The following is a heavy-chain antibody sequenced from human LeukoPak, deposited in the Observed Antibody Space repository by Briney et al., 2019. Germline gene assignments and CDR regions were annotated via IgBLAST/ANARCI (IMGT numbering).Heavy chain of an antibody. CDR1: GFTFSTYA. D-gene: IGHD2-15*01. CDR3: AKEFYFATAV. V-gene: IGHV3-23*01. CDR2: ISGGGGTT. J-gene: IGHJ6*02. Sequence: GGSLRLSCAASGFTFSTYAMSWVRQAPGKGLEWVSAISGGGGTTRYADSVKGRFTISRDNSMNTLSLQMNNLRAEDTAVYYCAKEFYFATAVWGQGTTVTVSS.